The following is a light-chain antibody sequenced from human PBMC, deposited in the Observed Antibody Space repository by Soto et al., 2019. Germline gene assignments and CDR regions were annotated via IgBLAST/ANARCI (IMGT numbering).Light chain of an antibody. V-gene: IGKV3-15*01. CDR1: QRVSSN. CDR2: GAS. Sequence: EIVMTQSPATLSVSPGERATLACRASQRVSSNLAWYQQKPGQAPRLLIYGASTRATGIPARFSGSGSGTEFTLTISSLQSEDFAVYYCQQYNNWPPITVGQGTRLEIK. J-gene: IGKJ5*01. CDR3: QQYNNWPPIT.